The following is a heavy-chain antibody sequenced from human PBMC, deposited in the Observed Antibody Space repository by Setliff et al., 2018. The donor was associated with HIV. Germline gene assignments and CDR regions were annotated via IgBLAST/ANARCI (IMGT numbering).Heavy chain of an antibody. J-gene: IGHJ4*02. Sequence: ASVKVSCKASGYTFTGHYMRWVRQAPGQGLEWMGRINPKSGGINYAQKFQGRVTLTRDPSISTAYMELSRLRSDDTAVYYCARAFQHLEYAYSTFDYWGQGTLVTVSS. CDR2: INPKSGGI. CDR3: ARAFQHLEYAYSTFDY. D-gene: IGHD3-16*01. V-gene: IGHV1-2*06. CDR1: GYTFTGHY.